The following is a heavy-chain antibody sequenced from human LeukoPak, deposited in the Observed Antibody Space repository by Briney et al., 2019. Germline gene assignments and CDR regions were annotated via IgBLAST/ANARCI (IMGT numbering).Heavy chain of an antibody. Sequence: PGGSLRLSCAASGFTFSSYWMHWVRQAPGKGLVWVSRINSDGGSTSYADSLKGRFTISRDNAKNTLYLQMNSLRAEDTAVYYCARVIAVADYYFDYWGQGTLVTVSS. CDR3: ARVIAVADYYFDY. D-gene: IGHD6-19*01. V-gene: IGHV3-74*01. CDR2: INSDGGST. J-gene: IGHJ4*02. CDR1: GFTFSSYW.